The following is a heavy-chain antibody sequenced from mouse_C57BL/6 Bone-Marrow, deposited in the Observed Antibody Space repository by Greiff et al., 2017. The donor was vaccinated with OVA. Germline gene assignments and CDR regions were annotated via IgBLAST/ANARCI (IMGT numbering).Heavy chain of an antibody. CDR3: ARMGYYGSRGNYFDY. J-gene: IGHJ2*01. D-gene: IGHD1-1*01. CDR1: GYTFTSYG. CDR2: IYPRSGNT. Sequence: QVQLQQSGAELARPGASVKLSCKASGYTFTSYGISWVKQRTGQGLEWIGEIYPRSGNTYYNEKFKGKATLTADKSSSTAYMELRSLTSEDSAVYFCARMGYYGSRGNYFDYWGQGTTLTVSS. V-gene: IGHV1-81*01.